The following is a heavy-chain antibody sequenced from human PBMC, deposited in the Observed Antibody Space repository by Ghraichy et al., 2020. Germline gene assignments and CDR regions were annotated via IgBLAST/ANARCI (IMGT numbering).Heavy chain of an antibody. CDR2: INHIGIT. J-gene: IGHJ5*02. CDR1: GGSFNGYF. Sequence: SETLSLTCAVYGGSFNGYFWSWIRQPPGKGLEWIGEINHIGITNYNPSLESRVIISVDASRNQFFLQMSSVTVADTAVYYCARYEIPWGQGTLVTVSS. D-gene: IGHD3-16*01. CDR3: ARYEIP. V-gene: IGHV4-34*01.